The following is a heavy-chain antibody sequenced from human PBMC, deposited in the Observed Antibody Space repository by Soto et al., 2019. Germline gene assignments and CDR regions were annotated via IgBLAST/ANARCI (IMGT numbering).Heavy chain of an antibody. Sequence: GGPLRLSCAVSGYTFSSFDMSWVRQSPGKGLEWVSTISGSGGGTNYADSVKGRFTISRDISTYTVYLQMNTLRSEDTAVYYGAHRAGFDYWGQGALVTVSS. CDR3: AHRAGFDY. V-gene: IGHV3-23*01. D-gene: IGHD3-10*01. CDR2: ISGSGGGT. CDR1: GYTFSSFD. J-gene: IGHJ4*02.